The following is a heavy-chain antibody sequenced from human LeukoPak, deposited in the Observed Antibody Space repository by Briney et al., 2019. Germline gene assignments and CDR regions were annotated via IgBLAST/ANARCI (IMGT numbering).Heavy chain of an antibody. D-gene: IGHD3-10*01. CDR1: GFTFSSYE. CDR2: ISSSGSTI. J-gene: IGHJ4*02. CDR3: ARRTRAYYYGSGSYTFDY. Sequence: GGSLRLSCAASGFTFSSYEMNWVRQAPGKGLEWISYISSSGSTIYYADSVKGRFTISRDNAKNSLYLQMNSLRAEDTAVYYCARRTRAYYYGSGSYTFDYWGQGTLVTVSS. V-gene: IGHV3-48*03.